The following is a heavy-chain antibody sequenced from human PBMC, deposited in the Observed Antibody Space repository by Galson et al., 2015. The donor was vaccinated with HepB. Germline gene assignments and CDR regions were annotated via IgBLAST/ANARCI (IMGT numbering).Heavy chain of an antibody. CDR2: INAGNGNT. CDR3: ARWVVVVPAANDAFDI. Sequence: SVKVSCKASGYTFTSYAMHWVRQAPGQRLEWMGWINAGNGNTKYSQKFQGRVTITRDTSASTAYMELSSLRSEDTAVYYCARWVVVVPAANDAFDIWGQGTMVTVSS. D-gene: IGHD2-2*01. J-gene: IGHJ3*02. V-gene: IGHV1-3*01. CDR1: GYTFTSYA.